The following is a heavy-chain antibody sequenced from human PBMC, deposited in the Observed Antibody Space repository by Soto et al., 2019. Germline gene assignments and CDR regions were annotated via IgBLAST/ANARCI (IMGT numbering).Heavy chain of an antibody. CDR2: TYYRSKWYN. CDR3: ARAIGPMLFDV. V-gene: IGHV6-1*01. J-gene: IGHJ3*01. CDR1: GDSVSSNSPA. D-gene: IGHD2-8*01. Sequence: SQTLSLTCAISGDSVSSNSPAWNLIRQSPSRGLEWLGRTYYRSKWYNDYAVVVKSRLTITPDTSKNQFSLQLNSVTPEDTAVYYCARAIGPMLFDVWGQGTMVTVSS.